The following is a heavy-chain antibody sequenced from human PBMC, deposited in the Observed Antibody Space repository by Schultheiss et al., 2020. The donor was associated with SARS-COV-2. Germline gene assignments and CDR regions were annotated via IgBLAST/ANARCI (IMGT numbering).Heavy chain of an antibody. V-gene: IGHV3-7*03. CDR2: IKQDGSEK. Sequence: GGSLRLSCAASGFTFSSYGMHWVRQAPGKGLEWVANIKQDGSEKYYVDSVKGRFTISRDNAKNSLYLQMNSLRAEDTAVYYCARALFLPAAIHPQSLGYWGQGTLVTVSS. CDR3: ARALFLPAAIHPQSLGY. D-gene: IGHD2-2*02. J-gene: IGHJ4*02. CDR1: GFTFSSYG.